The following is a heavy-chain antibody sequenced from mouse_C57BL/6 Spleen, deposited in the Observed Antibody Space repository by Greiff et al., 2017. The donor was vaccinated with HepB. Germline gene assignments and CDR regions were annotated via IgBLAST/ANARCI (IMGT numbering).Heavy chain of an antibody. V-gene: IGHV1-64*01. Sequence: QVQLQQPGAELVKPGASVKLSCKASGYTFTSYWMHWVKQRPGQGLEWIGMIHPNSGSTNYNEKFKSKATLTVDKSSSTAYMQLSILTSEDSAVYYCASLADYYGSRECYYYAMDYWGQGTSVTVSS. D-gene: IGHD1-1*01. J-gene: IGHJ4*01. CDR3: ASLADYYGSRECYYYAMDY. CDR1: GYTFTSYW. CDR2: IHPNSGST.